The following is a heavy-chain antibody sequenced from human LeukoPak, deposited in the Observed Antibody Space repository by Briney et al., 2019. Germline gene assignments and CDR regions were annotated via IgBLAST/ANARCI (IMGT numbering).Heavy chain of an antibody. Sequence: EASVKVSCKASGGTFSSYAISWVRQAPGQGLEWMGGIIPIFGTANYAQKFQGRVTITADESTSTAYMELSSLRSEDTAVYYCARHPGTTHRRGGWFDYWGQGTLVTVSS. CDR3: ARHPGTTHRRGGWFDY. CDR1: GGTFSSYA. D-gene: IGHD1-7*01. CDR2: IIPIFGTA. V-gene: IGHV1-69*13. J-gene: IGHJ4*02.